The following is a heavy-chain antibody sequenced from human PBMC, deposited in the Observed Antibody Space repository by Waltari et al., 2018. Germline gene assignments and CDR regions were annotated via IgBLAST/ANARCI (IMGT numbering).Heavy chain of an antibody. V-gene: IGHV1-46*03. CDR3: ARVASSGYSTYYFDY. J-gene: IGHJ4*02. CDR2: INPGGGST. Sequence: QVQLVQSGAEVKKPGASVKVSCKTSGHTFTCYYMHWVRQAHGQGLEWRGIINPGGGSTSYAQKFQGRLTMTRDTSTSTVNMELSSLRAEDTAVYYCARVASSGYSTYYFDYWGQGTLVTVSS. D-gene: IGHD3-3*01. CDR1: GHTFTCYY.